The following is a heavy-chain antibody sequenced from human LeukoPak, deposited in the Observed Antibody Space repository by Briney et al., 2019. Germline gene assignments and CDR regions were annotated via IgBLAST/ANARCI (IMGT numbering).Heavy chain of an antibody. J-gene: IGHJ4*02. V-gene: IGHV4-59*01. CDR3: ARDISLGY. CDR2: IYYSGSA. CDR1: VGSIRSYY. D-gene: IGHD6-13*01. Sequence: SETLSLTRTVSVGSIRSYYWNWIRHPPRKGLEWIGYIYYSGSANYNTSFKSRVTISLDTSKNQFSLKLTSVTAADTALYYCARDISLGYWGQGTPVTVSS.